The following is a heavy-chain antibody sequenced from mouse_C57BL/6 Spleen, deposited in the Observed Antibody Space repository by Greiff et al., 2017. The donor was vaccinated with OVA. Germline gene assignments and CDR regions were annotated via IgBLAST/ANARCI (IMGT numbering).Heavy chain of an antibody. CDR1: GYTFTSYW. Sequence: QVQLQQPGAELVRPGSSVKLSCKASGYTFTSYWMDWVKQRPGQGLEWIGNIYPSDSETHYNQKFKDKATLTVDKSSSTAYMQLSSLTSEDSAVYYCARGTTVYYYFDYWGQGTTLTVSS. CDR2: IYPSDSET. J-gene: IGHJ2*01. D-gene: IGHD1-1*01. V-gene: IGHV1-61*01. CDR3: ARGTTVYYYFDY.